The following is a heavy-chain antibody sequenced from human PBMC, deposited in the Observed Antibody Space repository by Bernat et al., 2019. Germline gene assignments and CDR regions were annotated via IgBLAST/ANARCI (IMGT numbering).Heavy chain of an antibody. CDR3: ARRTYWRGDCTLNPRYYYAMDV. D-gene: IGHD2-21*02. V-gene: IGHV5-51*01. J-gene: IGHJ6*02. Sequence: EVQLVQSGAEVKKPGESLKISCKGSGYTFTTYWIVWVRQMPGRGLEWMGIIYPSDYDTRYSPSFHGEVTISADESISTAYLKWSSLKASDTAIYYCARRTYWRGDCTLNPRYYYAMDVWGQGTPVTVSS. CDR1: GYTFTTYW. CDR2: IYPSDYDT.